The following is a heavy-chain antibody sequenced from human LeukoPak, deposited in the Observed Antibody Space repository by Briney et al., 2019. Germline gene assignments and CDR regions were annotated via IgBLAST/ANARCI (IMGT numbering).Heavy chain of an antibody. CDR3: VGATDYVRY. J-gene: IGHJ4*02. D-gene: IGHD3-10*02. CDR1: GFTFRKSW. V-gene: IGHV3-7*01. CDR2: IREDGTQT. Sequence: GGSLRLSCVGSGFTFRKSWMTWFRQAPGKGPEWVANIREDGTQTYYMESVKGRFTISRDNAKNSVFLEMNSLRVEDTGVYYCVGATDYVRYWGQGTRVTVSS.